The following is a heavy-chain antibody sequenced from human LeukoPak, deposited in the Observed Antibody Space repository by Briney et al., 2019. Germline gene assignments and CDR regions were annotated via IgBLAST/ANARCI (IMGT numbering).Heavy chain of an antibody. CDR1: GFTFSTYG. CDR2: ISGSGGST. J-gene: IGHJ4*02. Sequence: GGSLRLSCVASGFTFSTYGMSWVRQAPGKGLEWVSAISGSGGSTYYADSVKGRFTISRDNSKNTLYLQMNSLRAEDTAVYYCAREKTMVVTPGGPFFDYWGQGTLVTVSS. D-gene: IGHD4-23*01. CDR3: AREKTMVVTPGGPFFDY. V-gene: IGHV3-23*01.